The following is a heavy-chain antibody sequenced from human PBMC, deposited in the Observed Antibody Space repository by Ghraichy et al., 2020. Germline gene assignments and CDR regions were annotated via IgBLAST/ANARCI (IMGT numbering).Heavy chain of an antibody. D-gene: IGHD6-6*01. CDR3: ARDGPKEAARRIVDLLDAEYFQH. V-gene: IGHV1-69*13. Sequence: SVKVSCKASGGTFSSYAISWVRQAPGQGLEWMGGIIPIFGTANYAQKFQGRVTITADESTSTAYMELSSLRSEDTAVYYCARDGPKEAARRIVDLLDAEYFQHWGQGTLVTVSS. CDR1: GGTFSSYA. J-gene: IGHJ1*01. CDR2: IIPIFGTA.